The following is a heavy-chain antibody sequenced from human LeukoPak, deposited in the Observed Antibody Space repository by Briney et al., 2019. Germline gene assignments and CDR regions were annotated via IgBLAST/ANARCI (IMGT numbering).Heavy chain of an antibody. CDR1: GFTFSNAW. CDR3: TTPYYSSSGYY. CDR2: IKSKTDGGTT. D-gene: IGHD6-6*01. V-gene: IGHV3-15*01. Sequence: GGPLRLSCAASGFTFSNAWMSWVRQAPGKGLEWVGRIKSKTDGGTTDYAAPVKGRFTISRDDSKNTLYLQMNSLKTEDTAVYYCTTPYYSSSGYYWGQGTLVTVSS. J-gene: IGHJ4*02.